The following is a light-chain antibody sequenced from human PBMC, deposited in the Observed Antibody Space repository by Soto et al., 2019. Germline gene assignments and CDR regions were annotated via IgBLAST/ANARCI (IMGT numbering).Light chain of an antibody. Sequence: QSVLTQPPSASGTPGQRVTISCSGSNSNIGSNALNWYRQLPGTAPKLLMFSNDLRPSGVPDRFSGSKSGTSASLAISGLQSEEEGDYYCATWDDSLNGPVFGGGTKLTVL. CDR2: SND. V-gene: IGLV1-44*01. J-gene: IGLJ3*02. CDR1: NSNIGSNA. CDR3: ATWDDSLNGPV.